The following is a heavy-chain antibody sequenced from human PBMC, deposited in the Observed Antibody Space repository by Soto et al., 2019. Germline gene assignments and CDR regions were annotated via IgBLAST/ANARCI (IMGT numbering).Heavy chain of an antibody. V-gene: IGHV1-18*04. Sequence: ASVKVSCKASGYTFTSYGISWVRQAPGQGLEWMGWISAYNGNTNYAQKLQGRVTMTTDTSTSTAYMELRSLRSDDTAVYYCARDQDTAMVTDYCYGMDVWGQGTTVTVSS. CDR1: GYTFTSYG. D-gene: IGHD5-18*01. J-gene: IGHJ6*02. CDR2: ISAYNGNT. CDR3: ARDQDTAMVTDYCYGMDV.